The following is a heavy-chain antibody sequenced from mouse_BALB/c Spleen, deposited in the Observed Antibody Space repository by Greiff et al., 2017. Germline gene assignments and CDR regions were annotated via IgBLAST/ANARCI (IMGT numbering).Heavy chain of an antibody. CDR1: GFTFSDYY. Sequence: EVKLMESGGGLVKPGGSLKLSCAASGFTFSDYYMYWVRQTPEKRLEWVATISDGGSYTYYPDSVKGRFTISRDNAKNNLYLQMSSLKSEDTAMYYCARDIAMDYWGQGTSVTVSS. CDR2: ISDGGSYT. CDR3: ARDIAMDY. J-gene: IGHJ4*01. V-gene: IGHV5-4*02.